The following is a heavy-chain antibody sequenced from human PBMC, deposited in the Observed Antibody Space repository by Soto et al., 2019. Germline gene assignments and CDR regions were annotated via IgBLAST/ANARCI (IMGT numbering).Heavy chain of an antibody. CDR2: IYYSGST. Sequence: SETLSLTCTVSGGSISSSSYYWGWIRQPPGKGLEWIGSIYYSGSTYYNPSLKSRVTISVDTSKNQFSLKLSSVTAADTAVYYCARGGHIVVVVAATEIGWFDPWGQGTLVTVSS. D-gene: IGHD2-15*01. CDR1: GGSISSSSYY. V-gene: IGHV4-39*01. J-gene: IGHJ5*02. CDR3: ARGGHIVVVVAATEIGWFDP.